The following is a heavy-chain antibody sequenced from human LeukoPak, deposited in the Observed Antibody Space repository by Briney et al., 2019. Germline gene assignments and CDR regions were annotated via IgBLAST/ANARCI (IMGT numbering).Heavy chain of an antibody. CDR2: IYSSGTT. Sequence: SETLSLTCTVSGSSISNYYWTWIRQSAGKGLEWIGRIYSSGTTNCNPSLKSRVTMSVDASKNQFSLRLSSVTAADTAVYYCARADYFDYWGQGILVTVSS. CDR3: ARADYFDY. V-gene: IGHV4-4*07. J-gene: IGHJ4*02. CDR1: GSSISNYY.